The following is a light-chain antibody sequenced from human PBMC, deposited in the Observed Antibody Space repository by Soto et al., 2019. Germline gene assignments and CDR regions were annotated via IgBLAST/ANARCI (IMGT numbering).Light chain of an antibody. CDR1: SGHSSYI. V-gene: IGLV4-60*02. J-gene: IGLJ3*02. CDR3: ETWDTNTWV. CDR2: LEQSGSY. Sequence: QPVLTQSSSASASLGSSVKLTCTLSSGHSSYIIAWHQQQPGKAPRFLMKLEQSGSYNKGSGLPDRFSGSSSGADRYLTISNPQFEDEADYYCETWDTNTWVFGGGTKLTV.